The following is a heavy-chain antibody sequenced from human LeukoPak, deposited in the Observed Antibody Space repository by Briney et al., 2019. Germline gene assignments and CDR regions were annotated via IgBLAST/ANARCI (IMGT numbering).Heavy chain of an antibody. V-gene: IGHV3-74*01. CDR1: GFTFSNYW. D-gene: IGHD2-8*01. CDR3: VRGTNDWTGIDY. CDR2: INPDGSST. Sequence: GGSLRLSCAASGFTFSNYWMHWVRHAPGKGLVWVSRINPDGSSTDYADSVKGRFTISRDNARNTLYLQMNSLRVEDTAIYYCVRGTNDWTGIDYWGQGTLVTVS. J-gene: IGHJ4*02.